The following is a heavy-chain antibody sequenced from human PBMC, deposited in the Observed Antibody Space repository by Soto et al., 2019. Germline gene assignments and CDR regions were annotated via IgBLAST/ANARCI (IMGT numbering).Heavy chain of an antibody. CDR3: ARAYSDDFDI. J-gene: IGHJ3*02. D-gene: IGHD2-15*01. CDR1: GFTFSDYY. Sequence: QVQLVESGGGLVRPGGSLRLSCAASGFTFSDYYMTWIRQAPGKGLEYVSYISSSGTAIYYADSVKGRFIISRDNAKKSLFLHRSSLRAEDTAVYHWARAYSDDFDIWGQGTMVTVSS. CDR2: ISSSGTAI. V-gene: IGHV3-11*01.